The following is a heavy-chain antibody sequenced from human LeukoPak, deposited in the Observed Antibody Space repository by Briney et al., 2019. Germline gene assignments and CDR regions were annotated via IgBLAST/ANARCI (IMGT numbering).Heavy chain of an antibody. Sequence: GGSLRLSCAASGFTFSSYWMSWVRQAPGKGLEWVANIKQDGSEKYYVDSVKGRFTISRDNAKNSLYLQMNSLRAEDTAVYYCARVSGSYYNPYYFDYWGQGTLVAVSS. CDR3: ARVSGSYYNPYYFDY. D-gene: IGHD3-10*01. J-gene: IGHJ4*02. CDR2: IKQDGSEK. CDR1: GFTFSSYW. V-gene: IGHV3-7*03.